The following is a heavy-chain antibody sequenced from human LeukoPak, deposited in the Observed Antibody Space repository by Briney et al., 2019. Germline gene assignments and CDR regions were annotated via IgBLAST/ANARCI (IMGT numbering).Heavy chain of an antibody. J-gene: IGHJ6*01. V-gene: IGHV6-1*01. Sequence: SQTLSLTCAISGDSVSSNSAAWDWIRQSPSRGLEWLGRTYYRSKWYNDYAVSVESRISINPDTSKNQFSLWLNAVTLEDTAVDYCARGYYGMDVWEQGATVTVS. CDR1: GDSVSSNSAA. CDR2: TYYRSKWYN. CDR3: ARGYYGMDV.